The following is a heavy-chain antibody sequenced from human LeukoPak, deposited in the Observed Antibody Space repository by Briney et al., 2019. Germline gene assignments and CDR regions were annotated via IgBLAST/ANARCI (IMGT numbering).Heavy chain of an antibody. V-gene: IGHV3-33*01. CDR2: IWYDGSNK. Sequence: GGSLRLSCAASGFTFSSYGMHWVRQAPGKGLEWVAVIWYDGSNKHYAGSVKGRFTISRDNSKNTLYLQMNSLRAEDTAVYYCASGTSSDYWGQGTLVTVSS. CDR1: GFTFSSYG. CDR3: ASGTSSDY. J-gene: IGHJ4*02. D-gene: IGHD2/OR15-2a*01.